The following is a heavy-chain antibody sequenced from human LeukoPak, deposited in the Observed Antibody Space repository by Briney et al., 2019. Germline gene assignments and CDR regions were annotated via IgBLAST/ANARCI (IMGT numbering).Heavy chain of an antibody. CDR2: ISYDGSNK. J-gene: IGHJ4*02. CDR1: GFTFSSYA. D-gene: IGHD2-15*01. Sequence: GGSLRLSCAASGFTFSSYAMHWVRQAPGKGLEWVAVISYDGSNKYYADSVKGRYTISRDNSKNTLYLQMNSLRAEDTAVYYCARESGSCYWGQGTLVTVSS. V-gene: IGHV3-30*04. CDR3: ARESGSCY.